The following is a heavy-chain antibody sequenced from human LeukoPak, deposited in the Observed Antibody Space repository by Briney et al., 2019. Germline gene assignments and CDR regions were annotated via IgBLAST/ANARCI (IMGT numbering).Heavy chain of an antibody. CDR1: GGSISSGSYC. CDR2: IYYSGST. CDR3: IRENLQQGSEDY. Sequence: SKTLSLTCTVSGGSISSGSYCWGWIRQPPGKGLEWIGTIYYSGSTYYNPSLKSRVTISVDTSRNQFSLKLSSVTAANTAVYYCIRENLQQGSEDYWGQGTLVTVSS. V-gene: IGHV4-39*07. J-gene: IGHJ4*02. D-gene: IGHD3-10*01.